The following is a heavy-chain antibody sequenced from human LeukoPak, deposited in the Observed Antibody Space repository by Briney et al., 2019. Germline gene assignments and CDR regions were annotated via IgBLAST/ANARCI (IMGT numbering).Heavy chain of an antibody. CDR3: AREGYSSGWYFDY. Sequence: GGSLRLSCAASGFTFSSYSMNRVRQAPGKGLEWVSSISSSSSYIYYADSVKGRFTVSRDNAKNSLYLQMNSLRAEDTAVYYCAREGYSSGWYFDYWGQGTLVTVSS. J-gene: IGHJ4*02. V-gene: IGHV3-21*01. CDR2: ISSSSSYI. CDR1: GFTFSSYS. D-gene: IGHD6-19*01.